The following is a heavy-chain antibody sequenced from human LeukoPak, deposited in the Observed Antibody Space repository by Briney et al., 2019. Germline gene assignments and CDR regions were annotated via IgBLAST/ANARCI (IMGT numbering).Heavy chain of an antibody. CDR1: GYSFTSYW. D-gene: IGHD3-22*01. Sequence: PGESLKISCNGSGYSFTSYWIGWVRQMPGKGLEWMGTIYPGDSDTRYSPSFQGQVTISADKSISTAYLQWSSLKASDTAMYHCARHGPMYYYDSSGYCDYWGQGTLVTVSS. CDR3: ARHGPMYYYDSSGYCDY. J-gene: IGHJ4*02. CDR2: IYPGDSDT. V-gene: IGHV5-51*01.